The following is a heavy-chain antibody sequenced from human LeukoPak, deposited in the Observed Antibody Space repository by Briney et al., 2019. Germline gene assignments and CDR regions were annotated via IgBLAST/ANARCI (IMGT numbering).Heavy chain of an antibody. CDR3: AREIAAAGTGCWFDP. D-gene: IGHD6-13*01. V-gene: IGHV3-9*01. J-gene: IGHJ5*02. CDR1: GFTFDDYA. CDR2: ISWNSGSI. Sequence: PGGSLRLSCAASGFTFDDYAMHWVRQAPGKGLEWVSGISWNSGSIGYADSVKGRFTISRDNAKNSLYLQMNSLRAEDTAVYYCAREIAAAGTGCWFDPWGQGTLVTVSS.